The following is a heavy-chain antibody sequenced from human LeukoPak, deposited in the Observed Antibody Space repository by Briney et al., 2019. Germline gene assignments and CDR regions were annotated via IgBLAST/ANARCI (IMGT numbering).Heavy chain of an antibody. D-gene: IGHD6-19*01. J-gene: IGHJ4*02. CDR1: GFTFSSYS. CDR3: AREAAVAGDY. Sequence: SGGSLRLSCAASGFTFSSYSMNWVRQAPGKGLEWVSSISSSSSYIYYADSVKGRFTISRDNAKNSLYLQMNSLRAEDTAVYYCAREAAVAGDYWGQGTLVTVSS. V-gene: IGHV3-21*01. CDR2: ISSSSSYI.